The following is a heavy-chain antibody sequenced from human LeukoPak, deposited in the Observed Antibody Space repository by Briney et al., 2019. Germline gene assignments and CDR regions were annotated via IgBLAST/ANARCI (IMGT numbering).Heavy chain of an antibody. D-gene: IGHD4-17*01. CDR3: ARDLVTVTKGFDI. J-gene: IGHJ3*02. Sequence: SETLSLTCAVSDDSFSSHYSTCIRQPPGKGRERIGYISYIGTTNYNPSLKSRVTISLDTSKNQFSLKLSSVTAADTAVYYCARDLVTVTKGFDIWGQGRMVSVSS. V-gene: IGHV4-59*11. CDR1: DDSFSSHY. CDR2: ISYIGTT.